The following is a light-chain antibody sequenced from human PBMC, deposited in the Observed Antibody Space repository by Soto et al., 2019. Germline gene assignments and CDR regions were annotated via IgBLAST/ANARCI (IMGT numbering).Light chain of an antibody. V-gene: IGKV1-39*01. Sequence: DIQMTQSPSSLSASVGDRVTITCRASESISSYLNWYQQKPGTPPRLLIFAASSLQSGVPSRFSGSGSGTEFTLTISSLQPEDFATYYCQQSYRTRLFTFGPGTKVDIK. CDR3: QQSYRTRLFT. CDR1: ESISSY. J-gene: IGKJ3*01. CDR2: AAS.